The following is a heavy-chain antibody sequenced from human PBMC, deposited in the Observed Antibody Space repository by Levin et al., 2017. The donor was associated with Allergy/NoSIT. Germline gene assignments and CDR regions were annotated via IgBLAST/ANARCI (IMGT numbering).Heavy chain of an antibody. J-gene: IGHJ4*02. CDR3: ARGVRALGFWSGYIGLGYFDY. CDR1: GYTFTSYY. D-gene: IGHD3-3*01. V-gene: IGHV1-46*01. CDR2: INPSGGST. Sequence: ASVKVSCKASGYTFTSYYMHWVRQAPGQGLEWMGIINPSGGSTSYAQKFQGRVTMTRDTSTSTVYMELSSLRSEDTAVYYCARGVRALGFWSGYIGLGYFDYWGQGTLVTVSS.